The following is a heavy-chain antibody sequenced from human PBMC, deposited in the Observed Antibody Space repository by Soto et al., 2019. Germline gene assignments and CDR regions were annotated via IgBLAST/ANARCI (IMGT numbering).Heavy chain of an antibody. V-gene: IGHV4-30-4*01. CDR3: AREGITGTLDY. CDR2: IYYSGST. J-gene: IGHJ4*02. CDR1: GGSISSGDYY. Sequence: RSLTCTVSGGSISSGDYYWSWIRQPPGKGLEWIGYIYYSGSTYYNPSLKSRVTISVDTSKNQFSLKLSSVTAADTAVYYCAREGITGTLDYWGQGTLVTVSS. D-gene: IGHD1-7*01.